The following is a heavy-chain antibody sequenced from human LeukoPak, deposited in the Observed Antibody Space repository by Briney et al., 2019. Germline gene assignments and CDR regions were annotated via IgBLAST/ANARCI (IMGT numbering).Heavy chain of an antibody. CDR3: AKDIQRGFDYTNSLAF. CDR2: IWSDGSNK. CDR1: GFMFTDHG. D-gene: IGHD4-11*01. V-gene: IGHV3-33*06. J-gene: IGHJ4*02. Sequence: GGSLRLSCAASGFMFTDHGMHRARQAPGKGLEWVAVIWSDGSNKFYSDSVKGRFAISRDNSNDKVYLQMNGLRADDTAVYYCAKDIQRGFDYTNSLAFWGQGTLVIVSS.